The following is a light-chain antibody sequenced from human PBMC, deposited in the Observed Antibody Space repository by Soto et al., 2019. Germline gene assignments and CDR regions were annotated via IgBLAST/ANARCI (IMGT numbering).Light chain of an antibody. CDR2: RAS. CDR3: QRYGSSWT. CDR1: QSFSANF. V-gene: IGKV3-20*01. J-gene: IGKJ1*01. Sequence: IVLTQSPGTLSLSPGARATLSCRASQSFSANFLAWYQQKPGQGPRLLIYRASIRATGIPDRFSGSGSGTYFTLTISRLEPEDCAVYYCQRYGSSWTFGQGTKVEVK.